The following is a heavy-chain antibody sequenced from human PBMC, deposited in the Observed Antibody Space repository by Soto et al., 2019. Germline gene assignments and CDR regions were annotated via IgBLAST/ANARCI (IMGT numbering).Heavy chain of an antibody. D-gene: IGHD3-3*01. CDR3: ARGGPTTTFIGAFITYGMED. J-gene: IGHJ6*01. V-gene: IGHV1-69*13. CDR2: IIPISGTT. Sequence: SVKVSCKTSGSTSNNYVIYWVRQARGQRLEWMGGIIPISGTTKYAQKFQGRVTITADESTSTAYMELSSLRSADTAVYYCARGGPTTTFIGAFITYGMEDWGQGTTVNVSS. CDR1: GSTSNNYV.